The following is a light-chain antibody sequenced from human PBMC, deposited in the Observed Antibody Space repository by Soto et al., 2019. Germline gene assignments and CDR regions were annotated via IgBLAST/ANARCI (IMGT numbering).Light chain of an antibody. CDR1: HSVSSN. J-gene: IGKJ4*01. CDR2: GAS. CDR3: QQYNNWLT. V-gene: IGKV3-15*01. Sequence: EIVMTQSPATLSVSPGERATLSCRVSHSVSSNLAWYQQKPGQAPRLLIYGASTRATGIPARFSGSGSGTEFTLTISGLQSEDFAVYYCQQYNNWLTFGGGTKVDI.